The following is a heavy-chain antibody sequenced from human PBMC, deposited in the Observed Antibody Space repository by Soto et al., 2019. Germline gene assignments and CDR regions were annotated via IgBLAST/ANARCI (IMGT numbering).Heavy chain of an antibody. Sequence: GGSLRLSCAASGFTFSGFAMNWVRQAPGKGLEWVSLISDSGGTTYHADSVKGRFTISRDNSKNTLYLQLNSLRAEDTAVYYCAKAATIATLYNFDFWGQGTLVTVSS. CDR3: AKAATIATLYNFDF. CDR2: ISDSGGTT. J-gene: IGHJ4*02. D-gene: IGHD4-4*01. CDR1: GFTFSGFA. V-gene: IGHV3-23*01.